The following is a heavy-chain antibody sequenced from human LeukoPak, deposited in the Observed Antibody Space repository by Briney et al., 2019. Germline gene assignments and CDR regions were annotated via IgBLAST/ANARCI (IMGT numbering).Heavy chain of an antibody. D-gene: IGHD3-22*01. J-gene: IGHJ4*02. Sequence: SETLSLTCTVSGDSISSSSYYWGWIRQPPGKGLEWIGSIYYSGSTYYNPSLRSRLTISLDTSKNQFSLTLSSVTAADTAVYYCARLQYYYDSNGYYSLYYFDYWGQGTVVTVSS. CDR1: GDSISSSSYY. V-gene: IGHV4-39*01. CDR3: ARLQYYYDSNGYYSLYYFDY. CDR2: IYYSGST.